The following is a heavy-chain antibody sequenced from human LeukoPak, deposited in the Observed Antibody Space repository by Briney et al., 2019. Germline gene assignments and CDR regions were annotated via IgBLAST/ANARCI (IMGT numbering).Heavy chain of an antibody. V-gene: IGHV3-23*01. CDR1: GFTFSSYA. CDR3: AKASWVSNGDAVL. CDR2: LRGDGST. Sequence: GGSLRLSCAASGFTFSSYAMSWVRQAPARGLEWVSSLRGDGSTFYADSVKGRFTLSRDESRNTVYFQLNSLRVEDAAVYYCAKASWVSNGDAVLWGQGTLVTVFS. J-gene: IGHJ4*02. D-gene: IGHD1-1*01.